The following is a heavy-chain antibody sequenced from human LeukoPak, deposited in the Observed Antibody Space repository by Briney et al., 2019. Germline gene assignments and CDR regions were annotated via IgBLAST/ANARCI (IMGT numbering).Heavy chain of an antibody. V-gene: IGHV3-7*01. CDR3: ARAHTYYDIDY. Sequence: GGSLRLSCAASGFTFSSNWIHWVRQAPGKGLEWVANIKQDGSEKYYVDSVKGRFTISRDNAKNSLYLQMNSLRAEDTAVYYCARAHTYYDIDYWGQGTLVTVSS. CDR2: IKQDGSEK. J-gene: IGHJ4*02. CDR1: GFTFSSNW. D-gene: IGHD3-9*01.